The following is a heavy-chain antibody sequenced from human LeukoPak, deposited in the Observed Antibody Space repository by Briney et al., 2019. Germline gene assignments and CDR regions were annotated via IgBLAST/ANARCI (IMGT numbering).Heavy chain of an antibody. CDR3: ASIVNIRSGYYRPSRFDY. J-gene: IGHJ4*02. V-gene: IGHV4-34*01. CDR2: INHSGST. CDR1: GGSFSGYY. Sequence: PSETLSLTCAVYGGSFSGYYWSWIRQPPGKGLEWIGEINHSGSTNYNPSLKSRVTISVDTSKNQFSLKLSSVTAADTAVYYCASIVNIRSGYYRPSRFDYWGQGTLVTVSS. D-gene: IGHD3-3*01.